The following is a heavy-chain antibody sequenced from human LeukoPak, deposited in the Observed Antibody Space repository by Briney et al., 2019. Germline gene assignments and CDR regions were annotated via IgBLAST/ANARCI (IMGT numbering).Heavy chain of an antibody. D-gene: IGHD1-26*01. CDR1: GFTFSDYY. J-gene: IGHJ3*01. Sequence: PGGSLRLSCAASGFTFSDYYMGWMRQAPGKGLEWVSYISNSGDTMYYVDSVKGRFTISRDNAKNSLFLQMSSLRVEDTTIYYCARARGSYAFDVWGRGTMVTVSS. V-gene: IGHV3-11*04. CDR3: ARARGSYAFDV. CDR2: ISNSGDTM.